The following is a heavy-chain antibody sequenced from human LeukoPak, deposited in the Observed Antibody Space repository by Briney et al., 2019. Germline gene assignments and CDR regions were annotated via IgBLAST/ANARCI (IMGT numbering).Heavy chain of an antibody. CDR2: IYPGDSDT. J-gene: IGHJ1*01. D-gene: IGHD6-13*01. Sequence: GESLKISCKGSGYSFTSYWIGWVRQMPGKGLEWMGIIYPGDSDTRYSPSFQGQVTISADESVSTAYLQWSSLRASDTAMYYCALRSGAAGGPPGHWGQGTLVTVSS. CDR3: ALRSGAAGGPPGH. CDR1: GYSFTSYW. V-gene: IGHV5-51*01.